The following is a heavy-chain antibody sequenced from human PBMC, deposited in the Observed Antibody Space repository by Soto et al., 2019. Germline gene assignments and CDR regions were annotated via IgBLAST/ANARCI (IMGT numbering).Heavy chain of an antibody. CDR3: AAGGGLPRYY. J-gene: IGHJ4*02. CDR2: IYHRGST. V-gene: IGHV4-30-2*01. CDR1: GGSISSGGYS. D-gene: IGHD5-12*01. Sequence: QLQLQESGSGLVKPSQTLSLTCAVSGGSISSGGYSWSWIRRPPGKGLEWIGYIYHRGSTYYNPSLKGRVTLPVDRSKNQFSLKLSSVTAADTAVYYCAAGGGLPRYYWGQGTLVTVSS.